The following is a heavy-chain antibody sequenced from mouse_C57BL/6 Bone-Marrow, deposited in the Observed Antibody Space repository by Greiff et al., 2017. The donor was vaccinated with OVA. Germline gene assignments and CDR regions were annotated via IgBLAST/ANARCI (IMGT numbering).Heavy chain of an antibody. CDR1: GFNIKDDY. CDR3: TYSNSYYAMDY. CDR2: IDPENGDT. Sequence: EVQLQQSGAELVRPGASVKLSCTASGFNIKDDYMHWVKQRPEQGLEWIGWIDPENGDTEYASKFQGKATITADTSSNTAYLQLSSLTSEDTAVYYCTYSNSYYAMDYWGQGTSVTVSS. J-gene: IGHJ4*01. D-gene: IGHD2-5*01. V-gene: IGHV14-4*01.